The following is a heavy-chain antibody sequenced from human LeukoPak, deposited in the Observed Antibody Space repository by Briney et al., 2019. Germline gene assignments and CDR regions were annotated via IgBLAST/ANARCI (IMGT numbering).Heavy chain of an antibody. CDR3: ASPSSGQSFDI. CDR2: MYSGGTT. J-gene: IGHJ3*02. D-gene: IGHD3-22*01. V-gene: IGHV3-53*01. CDR1: GFTVSNNY. Sequence: PGGSLRLSCAASGFTVSNNYMNWVRQAPGKGLEWVSVMYSGGTTYYADSVKGRFSISRGKSKNTVFLQMSSLKAEDTAVYYCASPSSGQSFDIWGQGTTVTVSS.